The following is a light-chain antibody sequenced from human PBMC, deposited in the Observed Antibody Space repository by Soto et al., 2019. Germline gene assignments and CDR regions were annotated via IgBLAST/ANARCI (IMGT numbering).Light chain of an antibody. J-gene: IGLJ3*02. CDR2: EVS. Sequence: QSALTQPASVSGSPGQSITISCTGTSSDVGGYNHVSWYQHHPDKAPKFIIFEVSNRPSGISSRFSGSRSGNTASLTISGLQAEDEADYYCASYTTTSTLWVFGGGTKLTVL. CDR3: ASYTTTSTLWV. V-gene: IGLV2-14*01. CDR1: SSDVGGYNH.